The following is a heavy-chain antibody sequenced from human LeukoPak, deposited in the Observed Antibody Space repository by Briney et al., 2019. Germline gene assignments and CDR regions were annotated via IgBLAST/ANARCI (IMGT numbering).Heavy chain of an antibody. D-gene: IGHD5-24*01. CDR2: IYHSGST. CDR3: ARYRFRRDGYSPEY. V-gene: IGHV4-38-2*02. J-gene: IGHJ4*02. Sequence: PSETLSLTCTVSGYSISSGYYWGWIRQPPGKGLEWIGSIYHSGSTYYNPSLKSRVTISVDTSKNQFSLKLSSVTAADTAVYYCARYRFRRDGYSPEYWGQGTLVTVSS. CDR1: GYSISSGYY.